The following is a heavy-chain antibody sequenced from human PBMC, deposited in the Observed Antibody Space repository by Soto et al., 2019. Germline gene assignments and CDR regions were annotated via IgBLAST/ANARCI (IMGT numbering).Heavy chain of an antibody. Sequence: LSLTCSVSGGSVSSESYYWSWIRQTPGKGLEWIGNVENSGSTKYNPSLKSRVTISVDTSKNQFSLKLSSVTGADTAVYYCARERGDSHWIDPWGQGTLVTVSS. CDR3: ARERGDSHWIDP. J-gene: IGHJ5*02. V-gene: IGHV4-61*01. D-gene: IGHD2-21*01. CDR2: VENSGST. CDR1: GGSVSSESYY.